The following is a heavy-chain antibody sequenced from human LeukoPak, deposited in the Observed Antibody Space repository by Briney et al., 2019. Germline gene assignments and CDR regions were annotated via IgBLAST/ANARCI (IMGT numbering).Heavy chain of an antibody. D-gene: IGHD3-10*01. CDR3: ASSPRGTEYFHH. Sequence: PSETLSLTCTVYGDSVSSYYWSWIRQPPGKGLEWIGYVSYSGSANYNPSPRGRVTISITTSKNQFSLKLSSVTAADTAVYYCASSPRGTEYFHHWGQGTLVTVSS. V-gene: IGHV4-59*08. CDR2: VSYSGSA. CDR1: GDSVSSYY. J-gene: IGHJ1*01.